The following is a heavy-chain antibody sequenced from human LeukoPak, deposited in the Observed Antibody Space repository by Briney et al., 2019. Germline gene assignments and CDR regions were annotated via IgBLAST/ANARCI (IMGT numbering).Heavy chain of an antibody. D-gene: IGHD3/OR15-3a*01. Sequence: PGGSLRLSCAASGFTVSNSHMSWVRQAPGKGLEWVSLINSGGSTYYADSVKGRFTISRHNSMNTVYLQMNSLRAEDTAVYYCAGAMDYSEVVYWGQGTLVTVSS. CDR3: AGAMDYSEVVY. CDR1: GFTVSNSH. V-gene: IGHV3-53*04. J-gene: IGHJ4*02. CDR2: INSGGST.